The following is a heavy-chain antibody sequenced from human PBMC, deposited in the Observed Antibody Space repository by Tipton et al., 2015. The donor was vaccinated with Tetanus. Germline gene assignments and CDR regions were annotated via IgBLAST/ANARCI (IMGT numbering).Heavy chain of an antibody. V-gene: IGHV4-31*03. Sequence: LRLSCSVSGASISSGGYFWNWIRHRPGKGLEWLGYIYYSGSTFYNPSLKSRVTISVDTSNNQFSLRLSSVTAADTAVYYCARALIEAAGDYGDYWGQGTLVTVSS. CDR3: ARALIEAAGDYGDY. CDR2: IYYSGST. CDR1: GASISSGGYF. D-gene: IGHD6-13*01. J-gene: IGHJ4*02.